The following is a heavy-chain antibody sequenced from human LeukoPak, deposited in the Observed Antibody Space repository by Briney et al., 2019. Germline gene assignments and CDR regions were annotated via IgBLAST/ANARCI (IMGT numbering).Heavy chain of an antibody. V-gene: IGHV3-9*01. J-gene: IGHJ4*02. CDR1: GFTFDDYA. CDR2: ISWNSGSI. Sequence: PGGSLRLSCAASGFTFDDYAMHWVRQAPGKGLEWVSGISWNSGSIGYADSVEGRFTISRDNAKNSLYLQMNSLRAEDTALYYCAKDLTGYSSGWFDYWGQGTLVTVSS. D-gene: IGHD6-19*01. CDR3: AKDLTGYSSGWFDY.